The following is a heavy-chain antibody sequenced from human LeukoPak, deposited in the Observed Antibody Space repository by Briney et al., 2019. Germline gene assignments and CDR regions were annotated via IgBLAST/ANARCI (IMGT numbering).Heavy chain of an antibody. Sequence: ASVKVSCKASGYTFTGYYMHWVRQAPGQGLEWMGRINPNSGGTNYAQKFQGRVTMTRDTSISTAYMELSRLRSDDTAVYYYARAVIAAAEGFDYWGQGTLVTVSS. CDR3: ARAVIAAAEGFDY. CDR1: GYTFTGYY. V-gene: IGHV1-2*06. CDR2: INPNSGGT. D-gene: IGHD6-13*01. J-gene: IGHJ4*02.